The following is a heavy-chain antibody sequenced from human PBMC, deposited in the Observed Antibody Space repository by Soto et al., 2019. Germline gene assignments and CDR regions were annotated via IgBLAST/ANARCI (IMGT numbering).Heavy chain of an antibody. Sequence: ASVKVSCKASGYTFTTYGISLVRQAPGQGLEWMGWISAYNGNTNYAQKLQGRVTMTTDTSTSTAYMELRSLRSDDTAVYYCARAREYDSSGYYGWNWFDPWGQGTLVTVSS. CDR1: GYTFTTYG. V-gene: IGHV1-18*01. D-gene: IGHD3-22*01. CDR3: ARAREYDSSGYYGWNWFDP. CDR2: ISAYNGNT. J-gene: IGHJ5*02.